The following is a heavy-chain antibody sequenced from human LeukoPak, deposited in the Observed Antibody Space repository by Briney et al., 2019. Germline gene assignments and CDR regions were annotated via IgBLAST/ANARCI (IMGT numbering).Heavy chain of an antibody. CDR2: ISSNGGST. D-gene: IGHD2-2*01. J-gene: IGHJ4*02. CDR3: VKAPIRGIYCSSTSCYSHFDY. V-gene: IGHV3-64D*09. CDR1: GFTFSSYA. Sequence: GGSLRLSCSASGFTFSSYAMHWVRQAPGKGLEYVSAISSNGGSTYYADSVNGRFTISRDNSKNTLYLQMSSLRAEDTAVYYCVKAPIRGIYCSSTSCYSHFDYWGQGTLVTVSS.